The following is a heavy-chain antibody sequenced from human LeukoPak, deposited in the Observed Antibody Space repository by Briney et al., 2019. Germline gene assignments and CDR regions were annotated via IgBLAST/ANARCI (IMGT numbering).Heavy chain of an antibody. Sequence: GASLRLSCAASGFTFSSYAMIWVRQAPGKGLEWVSAIGGSGSSKFYADSVKGRFTISRDNSKNTLYLQMNSLRAEDTAVYYCAKTSQGHPPYYCSMDVWGQGTTVTVS. V-gene: IGHV3-23*01. CDR3: AKTSQGHPPYYCSMDV. CDR1: GFTFSSYA. CDR2: IGGSGSSK. J-gene: IGHJ6*02.